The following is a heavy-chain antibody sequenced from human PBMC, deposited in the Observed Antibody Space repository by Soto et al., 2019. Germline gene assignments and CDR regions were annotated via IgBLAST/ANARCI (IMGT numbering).Heavy chain of an antibody. CDR3: ARANIAGAGTIFDP. Sequence: QVKLQESGPGLVKPSETLSLTCTVSGDSVSSGAYYWSCVRQPPGKGLEWIGYIYYNAITNYNPSLKSRVTILVDTSKSKISLTLSSVTAADTAVYYCARANIAGAGTIFDPWGQGVLVTVS. CDR2: IYYNAIT. V-gene: IGHV4-61*08. J-gene: IGHJ5*02. D-gene: IGHD6-13*01. CDR1: GDSVSSGAYY.